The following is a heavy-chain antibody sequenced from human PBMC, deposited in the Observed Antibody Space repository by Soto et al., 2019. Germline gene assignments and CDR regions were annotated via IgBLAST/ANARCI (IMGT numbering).Heavy chain of an antibody. D-gene: IGHD4-17*01. V-gene: IGHV4-4*07. CDR3: ARDSPVLYGDYEYYYDYGMDV. CDR1: GGSISSYY. CDR2: IYTSGST. Sequence: QVQLQESGPGLVKPSETLSLTCTVSGGSISSYYWSWIRQPAGKGLEWIGRIYTSGSTNYNPSLKSRVTMSVHTSKNQFSLQLSAVAAADTAVYYCARDSPVLYGDYEYYYDYGMDVWGQGTTVTVSS. J-gene: IGHJ6*02.